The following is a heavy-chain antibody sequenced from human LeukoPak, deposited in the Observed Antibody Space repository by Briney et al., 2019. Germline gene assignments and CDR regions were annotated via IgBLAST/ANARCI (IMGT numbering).Heavy chain of an antibody. CDR2: CLDSSCTE. V-gene: IGHV3-23*01. Sequence: GRSLRLSCAASGFTFGTYDMSWVRQPPGKGLEWVSTLACLDSSCTEYYSDSVKGRFSISRDKSRSTLSLQLNSLRVEDTAMYYCVGDSEGSFDSWGQGTLVTVSS. CDR3: VGDSEGSFDS. CDR1: GFTFGTYD. D-gene: IGHD3-16*01. J-gene: IGHJ4*02.